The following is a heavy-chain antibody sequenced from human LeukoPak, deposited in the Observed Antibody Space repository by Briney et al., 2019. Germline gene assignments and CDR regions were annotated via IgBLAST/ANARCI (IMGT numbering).Heavy chain of an antibody. CDR2: IYYSGST. CDR3: ASGDDSSGYAWFDP. D-gene: IGHD3-22*01. V-gene: IGHV4-39*07. Sequence: PSETLSLTCTVSGGSISSSSYYWGWIRQPPGKGLEWIGSIYYSGSTYYNPSLKSRVTISVDTSKNQFSLKLSSVTAADTAVYYCASGDDSSGYAWFDPWGQGTLVTVSS. J-gene: IGHJ5*02. CDR1: GGSISSSSYY.